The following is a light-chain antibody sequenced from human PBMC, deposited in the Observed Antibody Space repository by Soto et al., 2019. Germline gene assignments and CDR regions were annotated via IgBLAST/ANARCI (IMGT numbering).Light chain of an antibody. V-gene: IGKV1-5*03. CDR3: QQYESFPRT. Sequence: DIQMTQSPSTLSASVGNRVTITCRASQSINNWLAWYQQKPGKAPKLFIFKASTLEIGVPSRFSCSGSGTEFSLSISSLQPDDFATSFCQQYESFPRTFGQGTKVEMK. CDR2: KAS. J-gene: IGKJ1*01. CDR1: QSINNW.